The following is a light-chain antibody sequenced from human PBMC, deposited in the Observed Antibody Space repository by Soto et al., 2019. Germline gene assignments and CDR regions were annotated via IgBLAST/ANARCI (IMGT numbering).Light chain of an antibody. CDR1: QSISSE. Sequence: EIVMTQSPATLSVSPGERATLSCRASQSISSELAWYQQRPGQPPRLLIYGASTRATGVPDRFTGSGSGSDFTLTISWLQSEDFAVYYCQQGHNWPLTFGQVTRLEI. CDR2: GAS. V-gene: IGKV3-15*01. CDR3: QQGHNWPLT. J-gene: IGKJ2*01.